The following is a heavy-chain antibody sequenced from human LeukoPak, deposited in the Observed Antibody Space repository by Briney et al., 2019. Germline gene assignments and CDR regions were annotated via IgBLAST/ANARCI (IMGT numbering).Heavy chain of an antibody. CDR2: INPNSGGT. Sequence: ASVKVSCKASGGTLSSYAISWVRQAPGQGLEWMGRINPNSGGTNYAQKFQGRVTMTRDTSISTAYMELSRLRSDDTAVYYCASPVGAGFDYWGQGTLVTVSS. CDR1: GGTLSSYA. CDR3: ASPVGAGFDY. J-gene: IGHJ4*02. V-gene: IGHV1-2*06. D-gene: IGHD1-26*01.